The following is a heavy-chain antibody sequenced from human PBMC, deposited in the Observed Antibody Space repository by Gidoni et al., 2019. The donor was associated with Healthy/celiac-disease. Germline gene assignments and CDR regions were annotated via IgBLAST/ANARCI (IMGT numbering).Heavy chain of an antibody. D-gene: IGHD3-22*01. V-gene: IGHV3-30*18. CDR2: ISYDGSNK. CDR1: GFTFSSYG. J-gene: IGHJ4*02. CDR3: AKEKRDSSPTPYYYDSSGTYYFDY. Sequence: QVQLVESGGGVVQPGRSLRLSCAASGFTFSSYGMHWVRQAPGKGLEWVAVISYDGSNKYYADSVKGRFTISRDNSKNTLYLQMNSLRAEDTAVYYCAKEKRDSSPTPYYYDSSGTYYFDYWGQGTLVTVSS.